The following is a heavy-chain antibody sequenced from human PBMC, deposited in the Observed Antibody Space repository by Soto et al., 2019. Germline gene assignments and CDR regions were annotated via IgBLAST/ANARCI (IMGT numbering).Heavy chain of an antibody. CDR2: ISYDGSNK. Sequence: QVQLVESGGGVVQPGRSLRLSCAASGFTFSSYAMHWVRQAPGKGLEWVAVISYDGSNKYYADSVKGRFTISRDNSKNTLYLQMNSLRAEDTAVYYCARDLSDPSFDYWRQGTLVTVSS. V-gene: IGHV3-30-3*01. CDR3: ARDLSDPSFDY. J-gene: IGHJ4*02. CDR1: GFTFSSYA. D-gene: IGHD2-21*02.